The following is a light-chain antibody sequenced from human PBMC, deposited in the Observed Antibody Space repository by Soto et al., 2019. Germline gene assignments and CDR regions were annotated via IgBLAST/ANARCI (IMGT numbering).Light chain of an antibody. V-gene: IGKV3-20*01. CDR2: AAS. CDR3: QQYGSSPLT. J-gene: IGKJ4*01. Sequence: EIVLTQSPDTLSLSPGERATLSCRASQSVRSNYLAWYQQKPGQAPRFLIYAASSRATGIPDRFSGSGSGTDFTLTISRLEPEDLAVYYCQQYGSSPLTFGGGTKVEIK. CDR1: QSVRSNY.